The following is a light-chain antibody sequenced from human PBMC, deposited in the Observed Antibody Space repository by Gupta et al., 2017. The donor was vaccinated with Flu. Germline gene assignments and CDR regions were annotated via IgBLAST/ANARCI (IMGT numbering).Light chain of an antibody. CDR2: DVS. CDR1: SSDAGGYNY. Sequence: QSALTQPRPVSGSPGPSVTISCTGTSSDAGGYNYVPWYQQHPGKAPKLMIYDVSKRPSGVPDRFSGSKSGNTASLTISGLQAEDEADYYCCSYAGSYTLVFGGGTKLTVL. V-gene: IGLV2-11*01. J-gene: IGLJ2*01. CDR3: CSYAGSYTLV.